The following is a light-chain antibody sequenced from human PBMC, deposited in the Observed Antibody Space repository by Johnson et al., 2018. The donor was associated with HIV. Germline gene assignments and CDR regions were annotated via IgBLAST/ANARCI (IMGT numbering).Light chain of an antibody. CDR1: SSNIGNNY. CDR2: DNN. CDR3: GTWDSGLSAGYV. V-gene: IGLV1-51*01. Sequence: QAVLTQPPSVSAAPGQKVTISCSGSSSNIGNNYVSWYQQLPGTAPKLLIYDNNKRPSGIPDRFSGSKSGTSATLGITGLQTGAEADYYCGTWDSGLSAGYVFGTRTKVTVL. J-gene: IGLJ1*01.